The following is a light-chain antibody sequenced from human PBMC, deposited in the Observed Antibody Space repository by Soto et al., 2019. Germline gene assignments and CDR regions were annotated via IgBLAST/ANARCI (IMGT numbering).Light chain of an antibody. Sequence: QSALTQPASVSGSPGQSITISCTGTSSDVGGYNYVSWYQQHPGKAPKLMIYDVSNRPSGVSNRFSGSKSGNTSSLTISWLQAEDEADYYCSSYTSSSSRLYVFGTGTKLTV. J-gene: IGLJ1*01. V-gene: IGLV2-14*01. CDR1: SSDVGGYNY. CDR2: DVS. CDR3: SSYTSSSSRLYV.